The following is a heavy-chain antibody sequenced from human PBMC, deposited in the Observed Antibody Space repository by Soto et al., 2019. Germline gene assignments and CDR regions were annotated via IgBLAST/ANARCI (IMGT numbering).Heavy chain of an antibody. CDR2: ISGSGGRT. D-gene: IGHD2-15*01. V-gene: IGHV3-23*01. CDR3: AKGHPGGSCYSGLDC. Sequence: PGGSLRLSCAASGFTFSSYAMSWVRQTPGKGLEWVSDISGSGGRTYYADSVKGRFTISRDNSKNTLYLQMNSLRVDDTAVYYCAKGHPGGSCYSGLDCWGQGTLVTVSS. CDR1: GFTFSSYA. J-gene: IGHJ4*02.